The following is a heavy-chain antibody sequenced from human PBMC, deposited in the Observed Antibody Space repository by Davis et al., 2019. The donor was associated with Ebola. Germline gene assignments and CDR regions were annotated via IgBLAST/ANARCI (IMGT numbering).Heavy chain of an antibody. J-gene: IGHJ4*02. CDR1: VCTFSSYA. CDR2: IIPIFGTA. D-gene: IGHD4-17*01. V-gene: IGHV1-69*05. CDR3: ARETTVTLIDY. Sequence: SVKVSCKASVCTFSSYAISWVRQAPGQGLEWMGGIIPIFGTANYAQKLQGRVTMTTDTSTSTAYMELRSMRSADTAVYYCARETTVTLIDYWGQGTLVTVSS.